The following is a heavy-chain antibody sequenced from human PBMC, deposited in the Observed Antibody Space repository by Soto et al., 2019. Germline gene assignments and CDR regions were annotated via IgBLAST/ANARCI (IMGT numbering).Heavy chain of an antibody. CDR1: GGSISTYY. CDR3: ARGTPYYDSSGYSYYFDY. V-gene: IGHV4-4*07. D-gene: IGHD3-22*01. CDR2: FYTSGSA. J-gene: IGHJ4*02. Sequence: LSLTCTGSGGSISTYYWSWIRQPAEKGLEWIGRFYTSGSANYNPSLKSRVTMSVDTSNNQFSLKLSSVTAADTAVYYCARGTPYYDSSGYSYYFDYWGQGALVTVSS.